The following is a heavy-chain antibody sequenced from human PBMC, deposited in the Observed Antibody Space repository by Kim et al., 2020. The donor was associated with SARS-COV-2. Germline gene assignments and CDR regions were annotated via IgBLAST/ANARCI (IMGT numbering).Heavy chain of an antibody. D-gene: IGHD3-3*01. CDR2: IYSGGST. Sequence: GGSLRLSCAASGFTVSSNYMSWVRQAPGKGLEWVSVIYSGGSTYYADSVKGGFTISRDNSKNTLYLQMNSLRAEDTAVYYCARDRYDFWSGYNYYYYGMDVGGQGTTVTVSS. CDR3: ARDRYDFWSGYNYYYYGMDV. V-gene: IGHV3-66*01. CDR1: GFTVSSNY. J-gene: IGHJ6*02.